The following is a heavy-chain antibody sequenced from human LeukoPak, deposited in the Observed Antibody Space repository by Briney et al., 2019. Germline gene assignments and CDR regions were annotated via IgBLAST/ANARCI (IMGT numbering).Heavy chain of an antibody. V-gene: IGHV1-2*02. CDR3: ARGRYTAYGNFDY. J-gene: IGHJ4*02. D-gene: IGHD5-12*01. CDR2: INPNSGDT. CDR1: GYTFTNHP. Sequence: ASVKVSCKASGYTFTNHPMHWVRQAPGQGLEWMGWINPNSGDTNYVQKFQGRVTMTRDPSISTAYMEPSGLRADDTAVYYCARGRYTAYGNFDYWGQGTQVTVSS.